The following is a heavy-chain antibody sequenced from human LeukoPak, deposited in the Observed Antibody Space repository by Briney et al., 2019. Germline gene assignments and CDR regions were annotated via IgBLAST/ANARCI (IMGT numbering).Heavy chain of an antibody. Sequence: EAPGKVSCKASGFTFTSPGISWGRQAPGQGLGWMGWISVYNGNTNYAQKFQGRVTMTTDASTSTAFMELRSLRSDDTAVYYCARDKGYCSGGNCYYWFDPWGQGTLVTVSS. CDR3: ARDKGYCSGGNCYYWFDP. J-gene: IGHJ5*02. V-gene: IGHV1-18*04. CDR2: ISVYNGNT. CDR1: GFTFTSPG. D-gene: IGHD2-15*01.